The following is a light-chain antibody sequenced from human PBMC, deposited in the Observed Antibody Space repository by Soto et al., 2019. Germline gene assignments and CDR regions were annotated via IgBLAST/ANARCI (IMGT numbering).Light chain of an antibody. CDR2: GAS. V-gene: IGKV3-15*01. CDR3: QQYNNWPPRT. Sequence: MTQSPSTLSAFVGDRLTITCRASQSISSNLAWYQQKPGQAPRLLIYGASTRATGIPARFSGSGSGTEFTLTISSLQSEDFAVYYCQQYNNWPPRTFGQGTKVEIK. J-gene: IGKJ1*01. CDR1: QSISSN.